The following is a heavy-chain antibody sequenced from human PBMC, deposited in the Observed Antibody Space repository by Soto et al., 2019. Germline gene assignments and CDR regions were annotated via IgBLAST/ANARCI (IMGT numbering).Heavy chain of an antibody. Sequence: PGGSLRLSCAASGFTFSIYALHWVRQAPGKGLEWVAVISFDGSNKFYADSVKGRFTISRDNSKNTLYVQMNSLRGEDTAVYYCARGRYCSGTSCYTDYYFGMDVWGQGTTVTVSS. CDR2: ISFDGSNK. D-gene: IGHD2-2*02. V-gene: IGHV3-30-3*01. CDR3: ARGRYCSGTSCYTDYYFGMDV. J-gene: IGHJ6*02. CDR1: GFTFSIYA.